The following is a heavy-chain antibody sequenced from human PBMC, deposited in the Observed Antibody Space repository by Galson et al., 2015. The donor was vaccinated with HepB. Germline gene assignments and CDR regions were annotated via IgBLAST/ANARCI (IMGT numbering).Heavy chain of an antibody. CDR1: GFSLSSSGVG. D-gene: IGHD4-17*01. CDR3: ARMTTVTWAADY. Sequence: PALVKPTQPLTLTCTFSGFSLSSSGVGVGWLRQPPGKALEWLALIYWDDDKRYSPSLQSRLAITKDTSKNQVVLTMTNMDPVDTATYYCARMTTVTWAADYWGQGTLVTVSS. CDR2: IYWDDDK. V-gene: IGHV2-5*02. J-gene: IGHJ4*02.